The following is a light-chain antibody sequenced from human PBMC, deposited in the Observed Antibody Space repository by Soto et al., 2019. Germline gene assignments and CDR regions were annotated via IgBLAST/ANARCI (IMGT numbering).Light chain of an antibody. Sequence: EIVWPQSQGTPSLSPGERTSLSCRARQSVSSNYLAWFQQIPGQAPRLLISTASNRATGIPARFSGSGSGTDFTLTISSLEPEDFAFYYCQQRNNWPPGITVGQGTRLEIK. V-gene: IGKV3-11*01. CDR2: TAS. CDR1: QSVSSNY. CDR3: QQRNNWPPGIT. J-gene: IGKJ5*01.